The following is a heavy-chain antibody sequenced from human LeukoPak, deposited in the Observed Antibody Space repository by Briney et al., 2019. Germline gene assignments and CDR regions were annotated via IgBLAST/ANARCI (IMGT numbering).Heavy chain of an antibody. J-gene: IGHJ4*02. CDR2: INPSGGST. D-gene: IGHD4-11*01. CDR3: ARDSSNWAFDY. CDR1: GYISTSYN. V-gene: IGHV1-46*01. Sequence: ASVKVSCKASGYISTSYNMHWVRQAPGQGLEWMGIINPSGGSTSYAQKFQGRVTMTRDTSTSTVYMELSSLRSEDTAVYYCARDSSNWAFDYWGQGTLVTVSS.